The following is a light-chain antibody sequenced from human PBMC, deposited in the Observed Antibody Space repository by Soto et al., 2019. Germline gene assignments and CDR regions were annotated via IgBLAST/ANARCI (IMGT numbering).Light chain of an antibody. CDR2: VAS. CDR3: LQHNYYPRT. V-gene: IGKV1-17*01. CDR1: EGIRSH. J-gene: IGKJ1*01. Sequence: DIQMTQSPSSLSASVGDRVTITCRASEGIRSHLGWYQQKPGKAPKLLISVASNLQSGVPSRFSGSGSGTEFTLTISSLQPEDFATYYCLQHNYYPRTFGQGTKVDIK.